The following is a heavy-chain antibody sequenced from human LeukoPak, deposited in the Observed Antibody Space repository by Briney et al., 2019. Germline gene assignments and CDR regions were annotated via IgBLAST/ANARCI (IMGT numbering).Heavy chain of an antibody. CDR2: IYYSGST. CDR1: GGSISISYY. Sequence: SETQSLTCTVSGGSISISYYWGWIRQSPGKGLEWIGSIYYSGSTYYNPSLKSRVTISVDTSKNQFSLKLSSVTAADTAVYYCAIAADVANWFDPWGQGTPVTVSS. V-gene: IGHV4-39*01. CDR3: AIAADVANWFDP. D-gene: IGHD6-13*01. J-gene: IGHJ5*02.